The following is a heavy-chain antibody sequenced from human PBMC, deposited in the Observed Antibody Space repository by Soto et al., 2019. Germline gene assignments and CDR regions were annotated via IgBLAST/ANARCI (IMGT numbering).Heavy chain of an antibody. D-gene: IGHD6-13*01. J-gene: IGHJ4*02. Sequence: ETLSLTCSVSGGSMNGYYWSWIRQTPGQGLEWLGFIYFSGSTRYNPSLMSRLTISLDKSKRQFSMSLSSVTAADTAVYYCARSVATPGTNIDFWGQGTLVTVSS. CDR2: IYFSGST. V-gene: IGHV4-4*09. CDR3: ARSVATPGTNIDF. CDR1: GGSMNGYY.